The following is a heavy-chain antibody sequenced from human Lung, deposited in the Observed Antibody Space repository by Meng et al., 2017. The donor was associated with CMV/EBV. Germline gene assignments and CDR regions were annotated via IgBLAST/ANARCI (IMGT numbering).Heavy chain of an antibody. CDR3: ARQDWTYGHRAYYFDY. CDR2: IYPGDSDV. CDR1: GYMFNIYW. Sequence: XVSXKVSGYMFNIYWIGWVRQKRGKGLEWMGIIYPGDSDVRYSPSFQGQVTISADKSTNTAYLQWSGQRASDTAMCYCARQDWTYGHRAYYFDYWGQGXLVTVSS. V-gene: IGHV5-51*01. J-gene: IGHJ4*02. D-gene: IGHD3/OR15-3a*01.